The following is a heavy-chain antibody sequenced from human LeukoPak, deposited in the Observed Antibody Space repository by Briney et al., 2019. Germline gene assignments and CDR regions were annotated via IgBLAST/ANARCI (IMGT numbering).Heavy chain of an antibody. D-gene: IGHD1-26*01. Sequence: GGSLRLSCVESGFSFNTYGMHWVRQAPGKGLEWVAFIRYDGSNKYYADSVKGRFTISRDNSKNTLYLQMNSLRAEDTAVYYCARFYANEWELPHWGQGTLVTVSS. CDR3: ARFYANEWELPH. CDR1: GFSFNTYG. CDR2: IRYDGSNK. J-gene: IGHJ4*02. V-gene: IGHV3-30*02.